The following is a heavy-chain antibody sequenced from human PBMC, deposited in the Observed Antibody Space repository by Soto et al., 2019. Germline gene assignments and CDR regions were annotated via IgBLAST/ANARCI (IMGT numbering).Heavy chain of an antibody. CDR1: GDSVSSNSAA. J-gene: IGHJ6*02. CDR2: AYYRSQWFY. Sequence: SQTLSLTCAISGDSVSSNSAAWNWIRQSPSRGLEWLGRAYYRSQWFYDSAVSVRSRINVIPDTSRNQYSLQLNSVTPEDTAVYYCTKPKGDSRTYYGMDVWGQGTTVTVSS. D-gene: IGHD2-21*02. CDR3: TKPKGDSRTYYGMDV. V-gene: IGHV6-1*01.